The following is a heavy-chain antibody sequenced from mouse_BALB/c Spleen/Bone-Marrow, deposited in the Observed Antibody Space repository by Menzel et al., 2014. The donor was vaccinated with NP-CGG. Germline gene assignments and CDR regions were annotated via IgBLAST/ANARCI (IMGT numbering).Heavy chain of an antibody. Sequence: VQLKQSGPELVKPGASMKISCKASGYSFAGYTMNWVKPSHGKNLEWIGLINPYNGGSSYNQKFKGKATLTVDKSSSTAYMELLSLTSEDSAVYYCAREGYGSSYGFAYWGQGTLVTVSA. CDR2: INPYNGGS. CDR1: GYSFAGYT. CDR3: AREGYGSSYGFAY. V-gene: IGHV1-31*01. D-gene: IGHD1-1*01. J-gene: IGHJ3*01.